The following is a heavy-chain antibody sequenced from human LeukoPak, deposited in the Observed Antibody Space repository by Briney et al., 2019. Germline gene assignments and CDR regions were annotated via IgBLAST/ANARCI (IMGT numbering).Heavy chain of an antibody. CDR1: GCTFSSYG. V-gene: IGHV3-7*04. Sequence: PGGSLRLSCAASGCTFSSYGMSWVRQAPGKGLEWVANIKQDGSEKYYVDSVKGRFTISRDNAKNSLYLQMNSLRAEDTAIYYCTRVGYIDEGIDYWGQGTLVTVSS. D-gene: IGHD5-24*01. J-gene: IGHJ4*02. CDR3: TRVGYIDEGIDY. CDR2: IKQDGSEK.